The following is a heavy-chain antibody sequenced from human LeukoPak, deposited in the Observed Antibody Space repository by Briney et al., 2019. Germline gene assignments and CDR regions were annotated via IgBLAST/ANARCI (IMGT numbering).Heavy chain of an antibody. CDR2: ISSASGTI. Sequence: GGSLRLPCAASGFTFSSYSMNWFRQAPGKGLTWVSYISSASGTIYYADSVKGRFTISRDNAKNSLYLQMNSLRAEDTAVYYCARDWRWSFDYWGQGALVTVSP. J-gene: IGHJ4*02. V-gene: IGHV3-48*04. CDR1: GFTFSSYS. CDR3: ARDWRWSFDY. D-gene: IGHD6-13*01.